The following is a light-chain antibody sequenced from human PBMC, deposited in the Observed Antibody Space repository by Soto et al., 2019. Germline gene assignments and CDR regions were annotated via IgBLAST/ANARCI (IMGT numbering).Light chain of an antibody. Sequence: QSALTQPPSASGSPGQSVAISCTGTSSDVGGYNYVSWYQQHPGKAPKLMIYEVNKRPSGVPDRFSGSKSGNTASLTVSGLQAEDEADYYCQSYDSSLSASVFGGGTKVTVL. V-gene: IGLV2-8*01. CDR2: EVN. J-gene: IGLJ3*02. CDR1: SSDVGGYNY. CDR3: QSYDSSLSASV.